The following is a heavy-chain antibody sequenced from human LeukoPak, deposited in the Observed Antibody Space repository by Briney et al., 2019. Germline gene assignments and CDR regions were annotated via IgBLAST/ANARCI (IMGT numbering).Heavy chain of an antibody. Sequence: GASVKVSCKASGYTFTCYYMHWVRQAPGQGLEWMGWINPNSGGTNYAQKFQGRVTMTRDTSISTAYMELSRLRSDDTAVYYCARWAAAGGLYDYWGQGTLVTVSS. CDR1: GYTFTCYY. CDR2: INPNSGGT. V-gene: IGHV1-2*02. CDR3: ARWAAAGGLYDY. D-gene: IGHD6-13*01. J-gene: IGHJ4*02.